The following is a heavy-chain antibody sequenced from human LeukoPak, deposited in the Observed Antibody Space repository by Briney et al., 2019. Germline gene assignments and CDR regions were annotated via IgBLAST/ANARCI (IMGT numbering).Heavy chain of an antibody. J-gene: IGHJ4*02. Sequence: GGSLRLSCAASGFSFSAYAMNWVRQAPGKGLEWVSSITGSGDSTYIADSVKGWFTIYRDNSKNTMYMQMNILRAEDTAVYYCAKGTLRSCTGARCYPFDYWGQGTLVNVSS. D-gene: IGHD2-8*02. V-gene: IGHV3-23*01. CDR3: AKGTLRSCTGARCYPFDY. CDR2: ITGSGDST. CDR1: GFSFSAYA.